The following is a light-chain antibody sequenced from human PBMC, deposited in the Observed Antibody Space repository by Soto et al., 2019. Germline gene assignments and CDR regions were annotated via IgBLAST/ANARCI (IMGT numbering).Light chain of an antibody. J-gene: IGLJ1*01. V-gene: IGLV2-14*01. Sequence: QSALTQPASVSGSPGQSITISCTGTSSDVGGYNYVSWYQQLPGKAPKLMIYDVSNRPSGVSNRFSDSKSGNTASLTISGLQAEDEADYYCSSYTSSSTLFGTGTKLTVL. CDR3: SSYTSSSTL. CDR1: SSDVGGYNY. CDR2: DVS.